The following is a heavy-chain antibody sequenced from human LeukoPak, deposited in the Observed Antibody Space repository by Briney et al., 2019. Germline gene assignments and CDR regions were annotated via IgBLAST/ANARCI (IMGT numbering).Heavy chain of an antibody. J-gene: IGHJ4*02. Sequence: GASVKVSCKASGYTFTGYCMHWVRQAPGQGLEWMGWINPNSGGTNYAQKFQGRVTMTRDTSISTAYMELSRLRSDDTAVYYCARTVSGWYGGDYADYWGQGTLVTVSS. CDR1: GYTFTGYC. CDR2: INPNSGGT. CDR3: ARTVSGWYGGDYADY. V-gene: IGHV1-2*02. D-gene: IGHD6-19*01.